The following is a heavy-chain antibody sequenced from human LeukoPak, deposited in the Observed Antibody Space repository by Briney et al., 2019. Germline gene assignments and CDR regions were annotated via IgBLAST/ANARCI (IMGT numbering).Heavy chain of an antibody. Sequence: PGGSLRLSCAASGFTFSSYWMHWVRQAPGKGLVWVSRINSDGSSTSYADSVKGRFTISRDNAKNTLYLQMNSLRAEDTAVYYCTTIDEVNRKLDYWGQGTLVTVSS. CDR1: GFTFSSYW. CDR3: TTIDEVNRKLDY. CDR2: INSDGSST. V-gene: IGHV3-74*01. D-gene: IGHD5-24*01. J-gene: IGHJ4*02.